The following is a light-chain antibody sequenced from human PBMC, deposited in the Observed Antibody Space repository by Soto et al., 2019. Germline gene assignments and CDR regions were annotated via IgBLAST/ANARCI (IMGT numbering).Light chain of an antibody. J-gene: IGLJ2*01. CDR1: SGHSSYA. CDR2: LHSDGSH. Sequence: QPVLTQSPSASASLGASVKLTCTLSSGHSSYAIAWHQQQPEKGPRYLMKLHSDGSHSKGDGIPDRFSGSSSGAERYLTISSLQSEDEADYYCQTYEVFGGGTKLTVL. V-gene: IGLV4-69*01. CDR3: QTYEV.